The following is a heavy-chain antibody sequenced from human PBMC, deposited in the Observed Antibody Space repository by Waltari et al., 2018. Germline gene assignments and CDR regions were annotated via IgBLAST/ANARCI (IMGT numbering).Heavy chain of an antibody. J-gene: IGHJ5*02. D-gene: IGHD6-19*01. Sequence: QVQLQESGPGLVKPSETLSLTCAVSGYSISSGYYWGWIRQPPGKGLEWMGSIYHSGCTYYNPSLKSRVTISVDTSKNQFSLKLSSVTAADTAVYYCARTSSGWYRGWFDPWGQGTLVTVSS. V-gene: IGHV4-38-2*01. CDR3: ARTSSGWYRGWFDP. CDR2: IYHSGCT. CDR1: GYSISSGYY.